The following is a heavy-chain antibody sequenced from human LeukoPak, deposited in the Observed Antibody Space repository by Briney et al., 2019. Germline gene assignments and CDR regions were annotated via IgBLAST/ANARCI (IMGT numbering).Heavy chain of an antibody. CDR3: ARGCDDSSGYYQYYFDY. CDR2: INHSGST. J-gene: IGHJ4*02. V-gene: IGHV4-34*01. D-gene: IGHD3-22*01. Sequence: SETLSLTCAVYGGSFSGYCWSWIRQPPGKGLEWIGEINHSGSTNYNPSLKSRVTISVDMSKNQFSLKLTSVTAADTAVYYCARGCDDSSGYYQYYFDYWGQGTLVTVSS. CDR1: GGSFSGYC.